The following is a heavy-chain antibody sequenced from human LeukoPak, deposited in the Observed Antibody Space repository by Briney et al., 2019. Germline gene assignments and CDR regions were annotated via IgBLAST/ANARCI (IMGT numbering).Heavy chain of an antibody. CDR2: IYYSGST. CDR1: GGSISSYY. Sequence: SETLSLTCTVSGGSISSYYWSWIRQPPGKGLEWIGYIYYSGSTNYNPSLKSRVTISVDTSKNQFSLKLSSVTAADTAVYYCARGVAALSGTANWFDPWGQGTLVTVSS. CDR3: ARGVAALSGTANWFDP. D-gene: IGHD6-6*01. J-gene: IGHJ5*02. V-gene: IGHV4-59*01.